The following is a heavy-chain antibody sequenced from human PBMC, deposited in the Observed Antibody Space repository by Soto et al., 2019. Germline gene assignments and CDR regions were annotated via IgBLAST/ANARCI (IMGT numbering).Heavy chain of an antibody. D-gene: IGHD5-12*01. Sequence: KSSETLSLTCTVSGGSISSYYWSWIRQPPGKGLEWIGYIYYSGSTSYNPSLKSRVTISVDTSKNQFSLKLSSVTAADTAVYYCARSGYSGRSGPYYYYYYGMDVWGQGTPVTVSS. V-gene: IGHV4-59*01. CDR1: GGSISSYY. CDR3: ARSGYSGRSGPYYYYYYGMDV. J-gene: IGHJ6*02. CDR2: IYYSGST.